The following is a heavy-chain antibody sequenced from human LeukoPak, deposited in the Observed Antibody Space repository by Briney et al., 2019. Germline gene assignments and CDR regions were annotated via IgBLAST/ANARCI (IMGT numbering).Heavy chain of an antibody. J-gene: IGHJ6*02. D-gene: IGHD3-22*01. Sequence: SETLSLTCAVYGGALSGYYWSWIRQPPGKGLEWIGEINHSGSTNYNPSLKSRVTISVDTSKNQFSLKLSSVTAADTAVYYCARGRVSYYDSSGYYYYGMDVWGQGTTVTVSS. CDR2: INHSGST. CDR3: ARGRVSYYDSSGYYYYGMDV. V-gene: IGHV4-34*01. CDR1: GGALSGYY.